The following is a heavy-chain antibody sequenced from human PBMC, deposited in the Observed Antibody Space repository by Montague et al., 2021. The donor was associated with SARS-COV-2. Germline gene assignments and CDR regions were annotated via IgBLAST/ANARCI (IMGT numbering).Heavy chain of an antibody. CDR1: GDSISNYY. V-gene: IGHV4-59*08. D-gene: IGHD3-10*01. Sequence: SETLSLTCAVSGDSISNYYCSWIRQPPGTGLEHVGWIDSNGATDYNPYLKRRVTLSVDTVNNQLPFNLRSVTAADTAFYYCARHYKTRSTGSPDFDYWGQGTLVTVSS. J-gene: IGHJ4*02. CDR3: ARHYKTRSTGSPDFDY. CDR2: IDSNGAT.